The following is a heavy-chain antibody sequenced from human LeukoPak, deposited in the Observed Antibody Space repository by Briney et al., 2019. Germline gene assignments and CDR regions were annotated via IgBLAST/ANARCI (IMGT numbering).Heavy chain of an antibody. J-gene: IGHJ6*03. V-gene: IGHV1-8*01. CDR3: GRGARPPHYYYYMDV. CDR1: GYTFTSYD. CDR2: MNPNSGST. Sequence: ASVKVSCKASGYTFTSYDINWVRQATGQGLEWMGWMNPNSGSTGYAQKFQGRVTMTRDTSISTAYMELSSLRSEDTAVYYCGRGARPPHYYYYMDVWGKGTTVTVSS. D-gene: IGHD5-12*01.